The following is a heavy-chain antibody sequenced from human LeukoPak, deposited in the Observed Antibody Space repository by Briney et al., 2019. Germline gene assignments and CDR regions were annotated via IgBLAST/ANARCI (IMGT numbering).Heavy chain of an antibody. CDR2: INPSGGST. CDR3: AKESASSSWEW. J-gene: IGHJ4*02. D-gene: IGHD6-13*01. CDR1: GYTCTIYY. Sequence: ASVTVSCTASGYTCTIYYMHWVRPAPGPGLEWMGIINPSGGSTSYTQKFQGRVTMTRDTSTSTVYMELSSLRSEDTAVYYCAKESASSSWEWWGQGTLVTVSS. V-gene: IGHV1-46*01.